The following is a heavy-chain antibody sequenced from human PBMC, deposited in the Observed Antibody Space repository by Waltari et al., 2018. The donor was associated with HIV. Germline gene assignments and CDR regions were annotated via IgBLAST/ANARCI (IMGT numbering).Heavy chain of an antibody. V-gene: IGHV1-69*01. CDR1: RVTLNTYG. Sequence: QVHLLQSGAEVKRPGSPVPVSCKASRVTLNTYGIALVRQAPGQGLVWMGGIIPIFGTSTYAPQCDGRLTLSADESTTTAYMDLTDLTYDDTAVYFCAWTRVKTPQVDSWFDPWGRGTLVTV. CDR3: AWTRVKTPQVDSWFDP. CDR2: IIPIFGTS. D-gene: IGHD3-3*01. J-gene: IGHJ5*02.